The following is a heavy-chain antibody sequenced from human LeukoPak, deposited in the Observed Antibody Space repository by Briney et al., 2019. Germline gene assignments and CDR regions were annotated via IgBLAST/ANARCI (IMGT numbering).Heavy chain of an antibody. V-gene: IGHV3-74*01. CDR1: GFTFSSYW. CDR3: AKPGSETYYYYYGMDV. Sequence: GGSLRLSCAASGFTFSSYWMHWVRQAPGKGLVWVSRINSDGSSTSYADSVKGRFTISRDNAKNTLYLQMNSLRAEDTAVYYCAKPGSETYYYYYGMDVWGQGTTVTVSS. CDR2: INSDGSST. D-gene: IGHD1-14*01. J-gene: IGHJ6*02.